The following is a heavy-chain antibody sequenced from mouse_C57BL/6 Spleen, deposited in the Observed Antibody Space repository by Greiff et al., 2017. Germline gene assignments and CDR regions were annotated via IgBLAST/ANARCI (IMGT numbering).Heavy chain of an antibody. D-gene: IGHD4-1*01. J-gene: IGHJ2*01. CDR1: GYTFTDYN. CDR2: INPNNGGT. Sequence: VQLKESGPELVKPGASVKIPCKASGYTFTDYNMDWVKQSHGKSLEWIGDINPNNGGTIYNQKFKGKATLTVDKSSSTAYMELRSLTSEDTAVYYCARKLGREGYYFDYWGQGTTLTVSS. CDR3: ARKLGREGYYFDY. V-gene: IGHV1-18*01.